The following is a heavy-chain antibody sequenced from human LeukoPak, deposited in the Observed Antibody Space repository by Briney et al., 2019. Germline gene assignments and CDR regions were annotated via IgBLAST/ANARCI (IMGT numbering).Heavy chain of an antibody. CDR2: INHSGST. D-gene: IGHD3-22*01. CDR3: ARRTYYYDSSGYPKYPYYYYYYMDV. CDR1: GGSISSSSYY. J-gene: IGHJ6*03. Sequence: PSETLSLTCTVSGGSISSSSYYWGWIRQPPGKGLEWIGEINHSGSTNYNPSLKSRVTISVDTSKNQFSLKLSSVTAADTAVYYCARRTYYYDSSGYPKYPYYYYYYMDVWGKGTTVTISS. V-gene: IGHV4-39*07.